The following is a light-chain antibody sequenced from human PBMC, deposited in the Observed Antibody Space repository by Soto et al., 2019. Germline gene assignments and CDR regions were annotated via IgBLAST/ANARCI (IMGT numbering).Light chain of an antibody. Sequence: DAVLTQSPLSLPVTLGQPASISCTSSQALVYGDGNTYLIWVQQRPGQSPRGLIYNVSRRDSGVPDRFSGSGSGTDFTLKISRVEAEDVGIYYCMQNTHWPRTFGQGTKVEIK. J-gene: IGKJ1*01. CDR3: MQNTHWPRT. CDR1: QALVYGDGNTY. CDR2: NVS. V-gene: IGKV2-30*01.